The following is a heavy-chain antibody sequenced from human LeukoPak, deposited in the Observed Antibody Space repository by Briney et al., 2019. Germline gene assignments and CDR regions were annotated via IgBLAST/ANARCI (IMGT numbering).Heavy chain of an antibody. CDR2: IIPIFGTA. CDR1: GGTFSSYA. J-gene: IGHJ3*02. D-gene: IGHD5-18*01. CDR3: ARVDRVGYHDAFDI. Sequence: SVKVSCKASGGTFSSYAISWVRQAPGQGLEWMGGIIPIFGTANYAQKFQGRVTITADESTSTAYMGLSSLRSEDTAVYYCARVDRVGYHDAFDIWGQGTMVTVSS. V-gene: IGHV1-69*13.